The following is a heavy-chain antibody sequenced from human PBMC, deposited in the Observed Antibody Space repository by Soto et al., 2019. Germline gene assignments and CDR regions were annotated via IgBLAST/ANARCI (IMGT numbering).Heavy chain of an antibody. V-gene: IGHV4-4*02. Sequence: LSLTCAVSGGSISSSNWWSWVRQPPGKGLEWIGEIYHSGSTNYNPSLKSRVTISVDKSKNQFSLKLSSVTAADTAVYYCARPWGGWYGDAFDIWGQGTMVTVS. CDR2: IYHSGST. CDR3: ARPWGGWYGDAFDI. D-gene: IGHD6-19*01. J-gene: IGHJ3*02. CDR1: GGSISSSNW.